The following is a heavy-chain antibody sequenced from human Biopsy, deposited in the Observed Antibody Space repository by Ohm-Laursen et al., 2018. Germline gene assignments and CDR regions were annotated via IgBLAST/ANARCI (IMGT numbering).Heavy chain of an antibody. J-gene: IGHJ2*01. D-gene: IGHD4/OR15-4a*01. CDR1: GFPFHNYA. CDR3: AKDRRTMRVWYFDL. V-gene: IGHV3-23*01. CDR2: ISSTGNST. Sequence: SLRLSCTASGFPFHNYAMNWVRQAPGKGLEWVSGISSTGNSTYYADSMKGRFTISRDNSKNTLYLQLNSLRVEDTALYYCAKDRRTMRVWYFDLWGRGTLVTVSS.